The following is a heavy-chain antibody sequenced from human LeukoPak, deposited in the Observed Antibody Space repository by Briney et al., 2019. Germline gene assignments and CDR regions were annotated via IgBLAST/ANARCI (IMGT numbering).Heavy chain of an antibody. CDR2: IYHSGST. CDR3: ARGWGGSGWYWAFDY. D-gene: IGHD6-19*01. V-gene: IGHV4-39*07. J-gene: IGHJ4*02. Sequence: PSETLSLTCTVSGGSISSGGYYWGWIRQPPGKGLEWIGSIYHSGSTYYNPSLKSRVTISVDTSKNQFSLKLSSVTAADTAVYYCARGWGGSGWYWAFDYWGQGTLVTVSS. CDR1: GGSISSGGYY.